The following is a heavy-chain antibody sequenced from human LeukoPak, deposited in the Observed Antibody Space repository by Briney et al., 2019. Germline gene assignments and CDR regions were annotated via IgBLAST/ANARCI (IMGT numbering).Heavy chain of an antibody. J-gene: IGHJ4*02. V-gene: IGHV3-23*01. D-gene: IGHD3-3*01. CDR2: ISGSGGST. Sequence: PGGSLRLSCAASGFTFSSYAMSWVRQAPGKGLEWVSAISGSGGSTYYADSVKGRFTISRDNSKNTLYLQMNSLRAEDTAVYYCAKSITSRWSSYYFDYWGQGTLVTVSS. CDR3: AKSITSRWSSYYFDY. CDR1: GFTFSSYA.